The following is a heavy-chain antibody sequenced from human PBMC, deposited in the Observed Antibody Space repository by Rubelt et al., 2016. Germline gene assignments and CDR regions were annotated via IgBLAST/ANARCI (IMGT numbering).Heavy chain of an antibody. D-gene: IGHD1-26*01. CDR2: INAGNGNT. J-gene: IGHJ4*02. V-gene: IGHV1-3*01. CDR1: GYTFTNYA. Sequence: QVQLVQSGAEVKKPGASVKVSCKASGYTFTNYAMHWVRQAPGQRLEWMGWINAGNGNTKYSQKFQGSVTITRDTSASTAYMELSSLRSEDTAVYYCARDIYSGSYYGYWGQGTLVTVSS. CDR3: ARDIYSGSYYGY.